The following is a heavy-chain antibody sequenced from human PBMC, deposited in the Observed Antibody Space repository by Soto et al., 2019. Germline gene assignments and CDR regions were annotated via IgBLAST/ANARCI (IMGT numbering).Heavy chain of an antibody. CDR2: ISPIFGSA. J-gene: IGHJ5*02. CDR3: ARDTSDYDSNWFDP. D-gene: IGHD5-12*01. Sequence: AASVKVSCKAFGGAFSSNAISWMRQAPGQGLEWIGTISPIFGSAAYAQRFQGRVTITADVPTNTAYMELSSLISEDTAIYYCARDTSDYDSNWFDPWGQGTQVTVSS. V-gene: IGHV1-69*13. CDR1: GGAFSSNA.